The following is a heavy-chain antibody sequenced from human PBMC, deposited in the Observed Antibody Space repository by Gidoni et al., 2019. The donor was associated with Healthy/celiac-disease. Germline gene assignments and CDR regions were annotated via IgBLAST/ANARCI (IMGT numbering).Heavy chain of an antibody. CDR3: ARSTPSGVEMATITGFAEYFQH. V-gene: IGHV4-31*03. J-gene: IGHJ1*01. D-gene: IGHD5-12*01. CDR1: ARSISSGGYY. CDR2: IYYSGST. Sequence: QVQLQESGPGLVTPSQTLSLTCTVSARSISSGGYYWTCIRQHPGKGLEWIGYIYYSGSTYYNPSLKSRVTISVDTSKNQFSLKLSSVTAADTAVYYCARSTPSGVEMATITGFAEYFQHWGQGTLVTVSS.